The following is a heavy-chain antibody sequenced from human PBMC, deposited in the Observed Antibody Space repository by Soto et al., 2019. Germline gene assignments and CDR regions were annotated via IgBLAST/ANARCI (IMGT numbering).Heavy chain of an antibody. D-gene: IGHD2-15*01. Sequence: GGSLRLSCISSGFTFNTYGMFWARQAPGTGLEWVAGIWYDGSYRYYVDSVKGRFTISRDNSKNTLILQMNSLRAEDTAVYHCARDAARNSDYFDYWGQGTRVTVSS. CDR2: IWYDGSYR. CDR1: GFTFNTYG. J-gene: IGHJ4*02. V-gene: IGHV3-33*01. CDR3: ARDAARNSDYFDY.